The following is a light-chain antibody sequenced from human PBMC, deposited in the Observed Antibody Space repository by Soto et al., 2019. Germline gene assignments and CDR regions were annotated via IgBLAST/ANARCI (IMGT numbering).Light chain of an antibody. Sequence: EIVMTQSPATLSVSPGERATLSCRASQSVSSNLAWYQQKPGQAPRLLIYGGSTRATGIPARFSGSGSGKEFTLTISSLQSEDFAVNYCQQYNNWPRTFGQGNKVEIK. V-gene: IGKV3-15*01. CDR2: GGS. CDR3: QQYNNWPRT. CDR1: QSVSSN. J-gene: IGKJ1*01.